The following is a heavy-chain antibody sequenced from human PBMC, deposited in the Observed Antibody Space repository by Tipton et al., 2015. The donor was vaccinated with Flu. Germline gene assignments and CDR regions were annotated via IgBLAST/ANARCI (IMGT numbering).Heavy chain of an antibody. D-gene: IGHD2-2*01. Sequence: QLVQSGADVKKPGASVKVSCKASGYTFSRHIITWVRQAPGQGLEWMGWISAYTGDTNSAQKFQGRVTMTTDTSTSTAYMELRSLRSDDTAVYYCARPGGPAAINPFSYFDYWGQGALVTVSS. CDR3: ARPGGPAAINPFSYFDY. J-gene: IGHJ4*02. CDR1: GYTFSRHI. CDR2: ISAYTGDT. V-gene: IGHV1-18*04.